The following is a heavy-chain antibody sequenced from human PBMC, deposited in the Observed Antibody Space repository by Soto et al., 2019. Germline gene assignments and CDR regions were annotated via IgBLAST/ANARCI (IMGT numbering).Heavy chain of an antibody. CDR1: GGLISRSNW. Sequence: SETRSLACVVSGGLISRSNWGCWVRQPPGKGLEWMGEIYHSGSTNSNPSLKRRVTISVDKSKNQFFLQLSSVTAADTALYYSARDLLRFLEWLDYWGQGTLVTVSS. D-gene: IGHD3-3*01. CDR2: IYHSGST. J-gene: IGHJ4*02. CDR3: ARDLLRFLEWLDY. V-gene: IGHV4-4*02.